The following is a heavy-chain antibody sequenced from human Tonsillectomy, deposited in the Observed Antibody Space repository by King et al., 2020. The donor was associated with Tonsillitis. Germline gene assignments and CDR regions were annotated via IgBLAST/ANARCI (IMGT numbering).Heavy chain of an antibody. CDR2: IIPIFGRA. CDR1: GGTFTTYA. CDR3: ARDLDGMDV. Sequence: QLVQSGAEVKKPGSSVKVSCKVSGGTFTTYAINWVRQAPGQGLEWMGDIIPIFGRANYAQTFQGRVTITADESTSTAYMELNRLRSEDTAVYYCARDLDGMDVWGQGTTVTVSS. J-gene: IGHJ6*02. V-gene: IGHV1-69*12.